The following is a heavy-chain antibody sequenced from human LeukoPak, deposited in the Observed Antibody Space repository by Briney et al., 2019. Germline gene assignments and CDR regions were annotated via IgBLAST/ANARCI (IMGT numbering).Heavy chain of an antibody. CDR3: ARVGRDSTLDY. V-gene: IGHV4-31*03. Sequence: PSETLSLTCTVSGGSVSSSSYYWGWVRQPPGKGLEWIGYIYYSGSTYYNPSLKSRVTISVDTSKNQFSLKLSSVTAADTAVYYCARVGRDSTLDYWGQGTLVTVSS. D-gene: IGHD2-2*01. CDR2: IYYSGST. J-gene: IGHJ4*02. CDR1: GGSVSSSSYY.